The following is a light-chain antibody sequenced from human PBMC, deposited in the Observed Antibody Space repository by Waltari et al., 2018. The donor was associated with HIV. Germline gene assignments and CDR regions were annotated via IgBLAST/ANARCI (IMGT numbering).Light chain of an antibody. V-gene: IGLV1-44*01. Sequence: QSVLTQPPSASGTPEQRVTMSCSGSSSNIGRTSVNWYQQLPGTAPKLLIYSDNQRPFGVPDRFSGSKSGTSGSLAISGLQSEDEAVYYCASWEDSLNGVVFGGGTKLTVL. CDR3: ASWEDSLNGVV. J-gene: IGLJ2*01. CDR2: SDN. CDR1: SSNIGRTS.